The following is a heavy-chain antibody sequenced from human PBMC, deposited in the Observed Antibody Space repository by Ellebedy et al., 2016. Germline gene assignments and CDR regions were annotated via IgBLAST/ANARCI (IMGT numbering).Heavy chain of an antibody. J-gene: IGHJ5*02. CDR2: ITSSGTYI. D-gene: IGHD3-16*01. Sequence: GGSLRLSXTASGFNFTTFFMSWVRQAPGKGLEWVSSITSSGTYIYYADSVKGRFTISRDNAKNSLYLQMNSLRAEDTAVYYCARGVGGTSLNWFDPWGQGTLVTVSS. V-gene: IGHV3-21*01. CDR3: ARGVGGTSLNWFDP. CDR1: GFNFTTFF.